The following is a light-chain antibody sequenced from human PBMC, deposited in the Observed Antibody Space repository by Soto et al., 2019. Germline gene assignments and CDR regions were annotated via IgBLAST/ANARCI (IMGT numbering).Light chain of an antibody. Sequence: EVVLTQYKGTLSLSPGERATLSCRASQSVSSSYLAWYQQKPGQAPRLLIYGASSRATGIPDRFSGSGSGTDFTLTISRLEPEDFAVYYCQQYGSSPITFGQGTLLEVK. CDR1: QSVSSSY. CDR2: GAS. V-gene: IGKV3-20*01. CDR3: QQYGSSPIT. J-gene: IGKJ5*01.